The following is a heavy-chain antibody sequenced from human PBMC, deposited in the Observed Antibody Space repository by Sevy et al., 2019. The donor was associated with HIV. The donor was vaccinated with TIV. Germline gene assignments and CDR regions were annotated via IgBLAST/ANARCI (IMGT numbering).Heavy chain of an antibody. D-gene: IGHD2-2*01. Sequence: ASVKVSCKASGYTFTGYYMHWVRQAPGQGLEWMGWINPNSGGTNYAQKFQGRVTMTRDTSISTAYMELSRLRSDDTAVYYCARGPQIVVVPAAILGTYYYYYMDVWGKGTTVTVSS. CDR1: GYTFTGYY. CDR2: INPNSGGT. CDR3: ARGPQIVVVPAAILGTYYYYYMDV. V-gene: IGHV1-2*02. J-gene: IGHJ6*03.